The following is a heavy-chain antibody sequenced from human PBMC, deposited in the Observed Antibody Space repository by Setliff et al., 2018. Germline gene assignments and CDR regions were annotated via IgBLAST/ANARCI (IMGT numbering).Heavy chain of an antibody. CDR1: NGSISSGNYF. CDR2: IFYTGST. Sequence: SETLSLTCTVSNGSISSGNYFWGWIRQPPGKGLEWMGSIFYTGSTYYSPSLKSRVTMSIDTSKNQFSLNLNSVTAADTAFYYCARHGALGKFWSYYYYMDVWGKGTTVTVSS. CDR3: ARHGALGKFWSYYYYMDV. V-gene: IGHV4-39*01. D-gene: IGHD3-3*01. J-gene: IGHJ6*03.